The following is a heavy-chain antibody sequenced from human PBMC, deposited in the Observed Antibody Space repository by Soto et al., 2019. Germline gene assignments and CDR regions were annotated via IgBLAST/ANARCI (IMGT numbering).Heavy chain of an antibody. Sequence: GGSLRLSCAASGFTFSSYAMSWVRQAPGKGLEWVSAISGSGGSTYEADSVKGRFTNSRDNSKNTLYLQMNSLRAEDTAVYYCAKNLVPAAIGMDQTEYYYYGMDVWGQGTTVTVSS. D-gene: IGHD2-2*01. CDR1: GFTFSSYA. J-gene: IGHJ6*02. CDR3: AKNLVPAAIGMDQTEYYYYGMDV. V-gene: IGHV3-23*01. CDR2: ISGSGGST.